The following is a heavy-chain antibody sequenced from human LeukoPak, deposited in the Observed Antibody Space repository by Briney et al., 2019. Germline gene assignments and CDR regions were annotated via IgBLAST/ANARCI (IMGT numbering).Heavy chain of an antibody. CDR3: ARGGPFQWELLVY. D-gene: IGHD1-26*01. CDR2: NSSNGGST. J-gene: IGHJ4*02. Sequence: PGVAVRLPCAASGLIFSRYAMHWVSQAPGKGLEYVLVNSSNGGSTYYANSVKGRFTISRDNSKNTLYLQMGSLRAEDMAVYYCARGGPFQWELLVYWGQGALVTVSS. CDR1: GLIFSRYA. V-gene: IGHV3-64*01.